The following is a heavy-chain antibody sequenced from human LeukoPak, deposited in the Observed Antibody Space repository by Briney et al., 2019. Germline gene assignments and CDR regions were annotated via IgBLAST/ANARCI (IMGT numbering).Heavy chain of an antibody. CDR3: ARVVAYYYDSSGPLYYFDY. CDR1: GGPISSGGYY. V-gene: IGHV4-31*03. J-gene: IGHJ4*02. CDR2: IYYSGST. D-gene: IGHD3-22*01. Sequence: PSETLSLTCTVSGGPISSGGYYWSWIRQHPGKGLEWIGYIYYSGSTYYNPSLKSRVTISVDTSKNQFSLKLSSVTAADTAVYYCARVVAYYYDSSGPLYYFDYWGQGTLVTVSS.